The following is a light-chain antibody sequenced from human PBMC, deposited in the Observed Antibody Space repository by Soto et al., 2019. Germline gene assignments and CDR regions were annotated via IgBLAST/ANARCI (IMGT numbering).Light chain of an antibody. Sequence: EIVMTQSPDTLYVSPGEGATLSWRGSQSVRTKLAWYQQKAGQAPRLLIYGASTRATGIPDRFSGSGSGTEFTLTISSLQSEDFAVYYCQQYNSWHPSTFGQGTRLEIK. CDR2: GAS. CDR3: QQYNSWHPST. J-gene: IGKJ5*01. V-gene: IGKV3-15*01. CDR1: QSVRTK.